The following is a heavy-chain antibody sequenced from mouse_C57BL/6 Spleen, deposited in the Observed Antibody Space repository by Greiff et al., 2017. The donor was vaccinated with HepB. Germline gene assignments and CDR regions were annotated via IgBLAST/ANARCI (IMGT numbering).Heavy chain of an antibody. D-gene: IGHD2-10*01. CDR2: IYPGDGDT. CDR1: GYAFSSSW. V-gene: IGHV1-82*01. Sequence: VQLQQSGPELVKPGASVKISCKASGYAFSSSWMNWVKQRPGKGLEWIGRIYPGDGDTNYNGKFKGKATLTADKSSSTAYMQLSSLTSEDSAVYFCARRAYYGNYGYYAMDYWGQGTSVTVSS. CDR3: ARRAYYGNYGYYAMDY. J-gene: IGHJ4*01.